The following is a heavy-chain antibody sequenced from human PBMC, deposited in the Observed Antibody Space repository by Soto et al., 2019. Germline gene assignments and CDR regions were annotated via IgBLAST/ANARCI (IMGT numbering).Heavy chain of an antibody. J-gene: IGHJ6*02. V-gene: IGHV3-23*01. CDR3: ARDACSSASCYIPNYGPDV. CDR2: ISGSGSIT. CDR1: GFTFRAHV. Sequence: EVQLLQSGGGLVQTGGSLRLSCTASGFTFRAHVMSWVRQAPGKGLEWVSGISGSGSITFYADSVKGRFTISRDNSTDTLYLQMNSLRSEDTALYYCARDACSSASCYIPNYGPDVWGLGTTVTVSS. D-gene: IGHD2-2*02.